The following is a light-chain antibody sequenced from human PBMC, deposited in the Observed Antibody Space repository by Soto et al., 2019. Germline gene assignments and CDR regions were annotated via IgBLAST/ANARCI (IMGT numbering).Light chain of an antibody. J-gene: IGKJ1*01. CDR1: QTVTTTS. V-gene: IGKV3-20*01. CDR3: QQYSSSPQT. CDR2: GGS. Sequence: ENVLTQFPGTLSLSPGERATLTCRASQTVTTTSLAWYQQKPGQAPRVLIYGGSFRATGVPDRFSGSGAGTYFTLTITKLEPEDFAVYYCQQYSSSPQTFGQGPKVEIK.